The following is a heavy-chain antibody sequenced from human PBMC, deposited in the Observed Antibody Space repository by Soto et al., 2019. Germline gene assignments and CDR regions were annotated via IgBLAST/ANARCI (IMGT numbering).Heavy chain of an antibody. Sequence: GGSLRLSCAASGFTFSSYAMHWVRQAPGKGLEWVAVISYDGSNKYYADSVKGRFTISRDNSKNTLYLQMNSLRAEDTAVYYCARDHGYSGSSDVWGQGTTVTVSS. V-gene: IGHV3-30-3*01. J-gene: IGHJ6*02. CDR2: ISYDGSNK. CDR3: ARDHGYSGSSDV. CDR1: GFTFSSYA. D-gene: IGHD3-10*01.